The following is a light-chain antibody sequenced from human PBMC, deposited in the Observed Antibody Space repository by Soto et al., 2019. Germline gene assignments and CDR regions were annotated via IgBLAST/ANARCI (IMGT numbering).Light chain of an antibody. J-gene: IGLJ3*02. Sequence: QSVLTQPPSASGTPGQRVTISCSGSISNLGSNFIYWYQQLPGAVPKLLISRNNARLSGVPDRFSGSKSGPSGSLAISGLRSEDEAGYHCTAWDDSLRAVVFGGGTNLTVL. CDR2: RNN. V-gene: IGLV1-47*01. CDR1: ISNLGSNF. CDR3: TAWDDSLRAVV.